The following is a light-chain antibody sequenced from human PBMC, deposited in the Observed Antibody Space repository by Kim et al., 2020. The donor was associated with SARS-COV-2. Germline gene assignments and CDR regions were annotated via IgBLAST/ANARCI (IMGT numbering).Light chain of an antibody. V-gene: IGLV6-57*02. CDR2: EDN. CDR3: QSYDSSNRWV. CDR1: SGSIASNY. Sequence: NFMLTQPHSVSESPGKTVTISCTGSSGSIASNYVQWYQQRPGSAPTTVIYEDNQRPSGVPDRFSGSIDSSSNSASLTISGLKTEYEADYYCQSYDSSNRWVFGGGTQLTVL. J-gene: IGLJ3*02.